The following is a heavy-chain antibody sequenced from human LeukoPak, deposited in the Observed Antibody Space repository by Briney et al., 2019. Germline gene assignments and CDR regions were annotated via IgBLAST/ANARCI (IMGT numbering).Heavy chain of an antibody. J-gene: IGHJ3*02. Sequence: PSETLSLTCTVSGGSISSGGYYWSWIRQPPGKGLEWIGYIYHSGSTYYNPSLKSRVTISVDRSKNQFSLKLSSVTAADTAVYYCARRSLYAFDIWGQGTMVTVSS. CDR3: ARRSLYAFDI. V-gene: IGHV4-30-2*01. CDR1: GGSISSGGYY. D-gene: IGHD3-16*01. CDR2: IYHSGST.